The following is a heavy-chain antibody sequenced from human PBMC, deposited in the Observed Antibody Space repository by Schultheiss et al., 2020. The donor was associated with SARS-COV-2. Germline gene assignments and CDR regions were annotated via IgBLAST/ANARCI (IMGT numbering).Heavy chain of an antibody. CDR2: ISYDGSNK. J-gene: IGHJ6*02. CDR3: AKDRLPLRFLGGMDV. Sequence: GGSLRLSCAASEFTFSSYAMHWVRQAPGKGLEWVAVISYDGSNKYYADSVKGRFTISRDNSKNTLYLQMNSLRAEDTAVYYCAKDRLPLRFLGGMDVWGQGSTVTVSS. V-gene: IGHV3-30*04. D-gene: IGHD3-3*01. CDR1: EFTFSSYA.